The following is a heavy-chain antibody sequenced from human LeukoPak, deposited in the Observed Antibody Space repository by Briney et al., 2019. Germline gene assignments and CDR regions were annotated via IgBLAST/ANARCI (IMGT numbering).Heavy chain of an antibody. D-gene: IGHD5-18*01. CDR2: IYPGDSDT. CDR3: ARKYSYGRTHAFDI. Sequence: VESLKISCKGSGYSFTGYWIGWVRQMPGKGLEWMGIIYPGDSDTRYSPSFQGQVTISADKSITTAYLQWSSLKASDTAMYYCARKYSYGRTHAFDIWGQGTMVTVSS. CDR1: GYSFTGYW. J-gene: IGHJ3*02. V-gene: IGHV5-51*01.